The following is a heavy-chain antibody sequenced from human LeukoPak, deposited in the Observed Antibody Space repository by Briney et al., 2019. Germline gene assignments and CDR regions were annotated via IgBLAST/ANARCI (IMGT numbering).Heavy chain of an antibody. J-gene: IGHJ4*02. CDR1: GGSFSGYY. V-gene: IGHV4-34*01. Sequence: SETLLLTCAVHGGSFSGYYWSWIRQSPGKGLEWIGEINHSESTHYNPSLKSRVTLSVDTSKNQFSLRLSSVTAADTAVYYCARGLDGYNYNYWGQGTLVTVSS. CDR3: ARGLDGYNYNY. CDR2: INHSEST. D-gene: IGHD5-24*01.